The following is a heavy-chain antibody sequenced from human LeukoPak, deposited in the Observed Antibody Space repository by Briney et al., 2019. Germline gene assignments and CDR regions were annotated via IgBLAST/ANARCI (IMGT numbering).Heavy chain of an antibody. CDR3: ARGGGSYAYFDY. CDR2: INSDGSGT. J-gene: IGHJ4*02. D-gene: IGHD1-26*01. V-gene: IGHV3-74*01. Sequence: GGSLRLSCAASGFAFSRYWMHWVRQAPGKGLVWVSRINSDGSGTSFADSVKGRFTISRDNAKNTLYLQMNSLRDEDTAVYYCARGGGSYAYFDYWGQGTLVTVSS. CDR1: GFAFSRYW.